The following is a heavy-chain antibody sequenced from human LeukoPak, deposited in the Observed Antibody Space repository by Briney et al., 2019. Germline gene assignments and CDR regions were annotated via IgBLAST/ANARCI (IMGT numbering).Heavy chain of an antibody. J-gene: IGHJ6*03. CDR3: ARDPGFVVVPNYHYYYMDV. CDR1: GFIFRSYA. CDR2: IWYDGSNI. Sequence: GGSLRLSCAASGFIFRSYAMHWVRQAPGKGLEWVAAIWYDGSNIYYADSVKGRFSISRDNSKNTLYLQMNSLTAEDTAVYYCARDPGFVVVPNYHYYYMDVWGKGTTVTVSS. V-gene: IGHV3-33*01. D-gene: IGHD2-2*01.